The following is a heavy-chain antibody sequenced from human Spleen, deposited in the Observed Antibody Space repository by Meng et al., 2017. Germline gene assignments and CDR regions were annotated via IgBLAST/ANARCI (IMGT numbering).Heavy chain of an antibody. CDR3: ALRFLNSFDN. J-gene: IGHJ4*02. D-gene: IGHD3-16*01. CDR2: MFHTGSS. V-gene: IGHV4-34*12. CDR1: GGSFSNYY. Sequence: QVQLQQWGAGLLKPSETLSLTCAVYGGSFSNYYWSWIRQPPGKGLEWIGEMFHTGSSNYNPSLKSRVSISADTSKNQFSLKLTSVTAADTAMYYCALRFLNSFDNWGQGALVTVSS.